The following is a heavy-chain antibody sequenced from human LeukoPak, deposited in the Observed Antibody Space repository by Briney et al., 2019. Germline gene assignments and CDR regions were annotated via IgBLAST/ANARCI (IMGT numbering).Heavy chain of an antibody. CDR2: FYHGGST. D-gene: IGHD1-20*01. CDR1: GYSISTGYY. Sequence: SDTLSLTCTVSGYSISTGYYWDWIRQPPGKGLEWIGTFYHGGSTYYNPSLKSRVTISVDTSKNQFSLNLTSVTAADTAVYYCARVYRKTYKWNDQPDYWGQGTLVTVSS. CDR3: ARVYRKTYKWNDQPDY. V-gene: IGHV4-38-2*02. J-gene: IGHJ4*02.